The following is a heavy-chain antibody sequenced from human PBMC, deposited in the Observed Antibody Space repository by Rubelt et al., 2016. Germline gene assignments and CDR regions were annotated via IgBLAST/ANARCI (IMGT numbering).Heavy chain of an antibody. CDR1: GDTFSSIT. Sequence: QVQLVQSGTEGKQSGSSVKVSCKASGDTFSSITINWVRQAPGQGLEWMGGIIPVYGTSSYAQKFQGRVTFIADESTSTAYMELGSLGSEDTAVYYCASGRSDMIVVRWGQGTLVTVSS. J-gene: IGHJ4*02. D-gene: IGHD3-22*01. CDR3: ASGRSDMIVVR. CDR2: IIPVYGTS. V-gene: IGHV1-69*12.